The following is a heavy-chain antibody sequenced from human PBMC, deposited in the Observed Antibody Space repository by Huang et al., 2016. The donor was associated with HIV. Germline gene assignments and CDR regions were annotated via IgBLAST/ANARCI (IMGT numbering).Heavy chain of an antibody. V-gene: IGHV3-7*01. CDR3: VRLLDHTGDY. CDR2: RKTDGSEK. D-gene: IGHD1-26*01. CDR1: GFTFNSYW. Sequence: EVQLVESGGGLVQPGGSLRLSCAASGFTFNSYWMSWVRQAPGKGRGGVAGRKTDGSEKSYVDSVKGRFTISRDNAKNSLYLQMNSLRAEDTAVYYCVRLLDHTGDYWGQGTLVTVSS. J-gene: IGHJ4*02.